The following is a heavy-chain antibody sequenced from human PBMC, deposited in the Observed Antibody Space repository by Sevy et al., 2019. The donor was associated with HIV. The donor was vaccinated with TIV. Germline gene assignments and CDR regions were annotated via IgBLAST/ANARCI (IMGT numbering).Heavy chain of an antibody. V-gene: IGHV3-48*03. CDR1: GFTFSSYE. CDR2: ISNSGSII. J-gene: IGHJ4*02. D-gene: IGHD4-17*01. CDR3: ARDLPPSATTVPHFDY. Sequence: GGSLRLSCTASGFTFSSYEMNWVRQAPGKGLEWVSYISNSGSIIHYSDSVKGRFTISRDNAKNSLYLQMNSLRAEDTAVYYCARDLPPSATTVPHFDYWGRGTLVTVSS.